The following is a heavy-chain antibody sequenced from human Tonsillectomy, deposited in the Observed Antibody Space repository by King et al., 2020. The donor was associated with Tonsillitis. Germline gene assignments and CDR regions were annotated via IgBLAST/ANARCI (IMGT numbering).Heavy chain of an antibody. CDR3: AKAMVVTGLLDS. CDR1: GFSFSGYA. Sequence: VQLVESGGGLVQPGGSLRLSCAASGFSFSGYAMSWVRQAPGEGLEWVSGVSNSCGVTYYADSVKGRFTISRDNSKNTLYLQMNSLRAEDTALYYCAKAMVVTGLLDSWGQGTLVTVSS. D-gene: IGHD2-21*02. V-gene: IGHV3-23*04. J-gene: IGHJ4*02. CDR2: VSNSCGVT.